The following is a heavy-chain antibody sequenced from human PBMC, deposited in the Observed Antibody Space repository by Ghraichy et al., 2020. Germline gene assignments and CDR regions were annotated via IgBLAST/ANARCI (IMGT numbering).Heavy chain of an antibody. CDR2: ISRSGGTT. Sequence: GSLRLSCAASGFTFNTFAMNWVRQAPGKGLAWVAGISRSGGTTYYADSVKGRFTISRDNSMNTVYLQMSGLRDDDTAIYYCAKESSGWTYYFDFWGQGTLATVSS. CDR3: AKESSGWTYYFDF. J-gene: IGHJ4*02. D-gene: IGHD6-19*01. CDR1: GFTFNTFA. V-gene: IGHV3-23*01.